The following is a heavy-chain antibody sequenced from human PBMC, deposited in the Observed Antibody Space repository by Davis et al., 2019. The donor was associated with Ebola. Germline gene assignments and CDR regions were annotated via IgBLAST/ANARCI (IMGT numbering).Heavy chain of an antibody. CDR3: ARQHGYYYYGMDV. CDR1: GGSVSSGCYY. Sequence: MPSETLSLTCTLPGGSVSSGCYYWSWLRQPPGKGLEWIGYIYYSGSTNYNPSLKSRVTISVDTSKNQFSLKLSSVTAADTAVYYCARQHGYYYYGMDVWGQGTTVTVSS. D-gene: IGHD2-8*01. CDR2: IYYSGST. J-gene: IGHJ6*02. V-gene: IGHV4-61*01.